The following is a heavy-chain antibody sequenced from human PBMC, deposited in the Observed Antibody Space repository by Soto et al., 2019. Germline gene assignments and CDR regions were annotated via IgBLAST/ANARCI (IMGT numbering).Heavy chain of an antibody. Sequence: SVKVSCKASGGTFSSYAISWLRQSPGQGLEWMGGIIPIFGTANYAQKFQGRVTITADESTSTAYMELSSLRSEDTAVYYCAGYYCTNGVCYAHFDYWGQGTLVTVSS. J-gene: IGHJ4*02. V-gene: IGHV1-69*13. D-gene: IGHD2-8*01. CDR3: AGYYCTNGVCYAHFDY. CDR1: GGTFSSYA. CDR2: IIPIFGTA.